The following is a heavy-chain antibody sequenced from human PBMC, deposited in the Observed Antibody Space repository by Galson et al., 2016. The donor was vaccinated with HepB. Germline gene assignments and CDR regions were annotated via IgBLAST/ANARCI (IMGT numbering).Heavy chain of an antibody. V-gene: IGHV4-39*01. CDR1: GGSFSSSDYY. Sequence: SETLSLTCTVSGGSFSSSDYYWDWIRQPPGKGLEWIGTIYYLGGTHYNPSLNSRVTMSVDTSKNQFSLELTSVTATDTAVYYCARRRDYGGDHDAFDIWGQGTTVTVSS. CDR2: IYYLGGT. J-gene: IGHJ3*02. CDR3: ARRRDYGGDHDAFDI. D-gene: IGHD4-23*01.